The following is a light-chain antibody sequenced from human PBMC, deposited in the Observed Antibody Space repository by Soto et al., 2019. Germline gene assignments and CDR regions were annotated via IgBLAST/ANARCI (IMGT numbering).Light chain of an antibody. CDR3: AAWGDSLNGPV. J-gene: IGLJ3*02. CDR2: STN. Sequence: QSVLTQPPSASGSPGQRVTISCSGSSSNIGSKSVNCYQQLPGTAPKLLIRSTNQRPSGVPARFSGSKSGTSASLAISGLQAGDEADYYCAAWGDSLNGPVFGGGTKVTVL. CDR1: SSNIGSKS. V-gene: IGLV1-44*01.